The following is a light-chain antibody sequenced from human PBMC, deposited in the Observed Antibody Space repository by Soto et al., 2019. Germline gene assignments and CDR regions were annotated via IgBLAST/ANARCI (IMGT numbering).Light chain of an antibody. V-gene: IGLV2-8*01. Sequence: QSALTQPPSASGSPGQSVTISCTGTVSDVGGYNYVSWYQQHAGKAPKLMIYEVTKRPSGVPDRFSGSKSGNTASLTVSGLQAEDEADYYCSSYAGSKNVVFGGGTQLTVL. CDR1: VSDVGGYNY. J-gene: IGLJ2*01. CDR2: EVT. CDR3: SSYAGSKNVV.